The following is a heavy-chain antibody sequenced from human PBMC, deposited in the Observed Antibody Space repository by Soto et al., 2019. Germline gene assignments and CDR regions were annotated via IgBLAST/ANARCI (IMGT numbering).Heavy chain of an antibody. CDR2: IYYSGST. CDR1: GGSLSSGDYY. Sequence: ASETLSLTCTVSGGSLSSGDYYWSWIRQPPGKGLEWIGYIYYSGSTYYNPSLKSRVTISVDTSKNQFSLKLSSVTAADTAVYYCAASCVGCGGFNYYGMDVWGQGTTVTVS. D-gene: IGHD2-21*01. J-gene: IGHJ6*01. V-gene: IGHV4-30-4*01. CDR3: AASCVGCGGFNYYGMDV.